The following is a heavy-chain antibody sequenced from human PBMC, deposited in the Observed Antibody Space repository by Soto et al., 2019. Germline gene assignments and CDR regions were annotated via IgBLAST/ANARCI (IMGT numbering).Heavy chain of an antibody. D-gene: IGHD2-2*02. CDR1: GFGFSNYE. CDR3: ARGDCKTSCYIGF. J-gene: IGHJ4*02. V-gene: IGHV3-48*03. CDR2: ITSSGGAT. Sequence: GGFLRLSCAASGFGFSNYEMNWVRQAPGKGLEWVSYITSSGGATMYADSVKGRFTISRDNAKDSLYLQMNSLRVEDTAVYYCARGDCKTSCYIGFWGQGALVTVSS.